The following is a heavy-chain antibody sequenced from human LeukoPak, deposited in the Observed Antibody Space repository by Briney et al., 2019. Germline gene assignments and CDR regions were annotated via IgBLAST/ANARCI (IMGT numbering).Heavy chain of an antibody. J-gene: IGHJ4*02. Sequence: SQTLSLTCAISGDSVSSNSAAWNWTRQSPSRGLEWLGRSYYWYKCYNDNAVSVKSRITMNPDTYQTQFSLQLNSVTPEDRVLYYCARVGEQWLVSFDYWGQGTLVTVSP. D-gene: IGHD6-19*01. CDR2: SYYWYKCYN. CDR3: ARVGEQWLVSFDY. CDR1: GDSVSSNSAA. V-gene: IGHV6-1*01.